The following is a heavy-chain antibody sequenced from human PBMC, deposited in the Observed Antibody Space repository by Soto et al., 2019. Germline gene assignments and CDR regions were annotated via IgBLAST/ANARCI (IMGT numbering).Heavy chain of an antibody. CDR2: IYYSGST. V-gene: IGHV4-31*03. Sequence: PSETLSLTCTVSGGSISSGGYYWSWIRQHPGKGLEWIGYIYYSGSTYYNPSLKSRVTISVDTSKNQFSLKLSSVTAADTAVYYCARDGDYAAGYAFDIWGQRTMVTVSS. J-gene: IGHJ3*02. CDR1: GGSISSGGYY. D-gene: IGHD4-17*01. CDR3: ARDGDYAAGYAFDI.